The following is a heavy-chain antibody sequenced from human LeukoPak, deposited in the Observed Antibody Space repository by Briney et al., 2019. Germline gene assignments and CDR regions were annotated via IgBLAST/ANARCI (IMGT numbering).Heavy chain of an antibody. D-gene: IGHD2-15*01. CDR1: GGSISSYY. CDR3: AREYCSGGSCYSDY. V-gene: IGHV4-59*01. CDR2: IYSSGST. Sequence: SETLSLPFTVSGGSISSYYWSWVRQPPGKGLEWIGYIYSSGSTNYNPSLKSRVTISVDTSKNQFSLKLSSVTAADTAVYYCAREYCSGGSCYSDYWGQGTLVTVSS. J-gene: IGHJ4*02.